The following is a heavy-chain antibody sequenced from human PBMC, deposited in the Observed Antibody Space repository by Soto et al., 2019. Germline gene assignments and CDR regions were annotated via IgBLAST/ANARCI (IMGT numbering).Heavy chain of an antibody. Sequence: QLQLQESGPGLVKPSETLSLTCTVSGGSISSSSYYWGWIRQPPGKGLEWIGSIYYSGSTYYNPSLKSRVTISVDTSKNQFSLKLSSVTAADTAVYYCARQVVGDAFDIWGQGTMVTVSS. CDR3: ARQVVGDAFDI. J-gene: IGHJ3*02. CDR1: GGSISSSSYY. CDR2: IYYSGST. V-gene: IGHV4-39*01. D-gene: IGHD3-22*01.